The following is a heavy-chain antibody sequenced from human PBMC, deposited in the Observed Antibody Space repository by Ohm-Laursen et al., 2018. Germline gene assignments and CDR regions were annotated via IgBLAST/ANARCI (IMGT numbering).Heavy chain of an antibody. Sequence: SLRLSCAASGFTFSSYSMNWVRQAPGKGLEWVSSISSSSSYIYYADSVKGRFTISRDNAKNSLYLQMNSLRAEDTALYYCAKDIVSYRTVTVYFQHWGQGTLVTVSS. CDR2: ISSSSSYI. CDR3: AKDIVSYRTVTVYFQH. J-gene: IGHJ1*01. V-gene: IGHV3-21*04. D-gene: IGHD4-17*01. CDR1: GFTFSSYS.